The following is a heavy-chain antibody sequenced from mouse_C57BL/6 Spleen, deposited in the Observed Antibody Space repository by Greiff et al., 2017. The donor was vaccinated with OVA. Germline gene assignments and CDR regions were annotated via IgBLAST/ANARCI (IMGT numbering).Heavy chain of an antibody. V-gene: IGHV1-80*01. J-gene: IGHJ2*01. CDR1: GYAFSSYW. CDR2: IYPGDGDT. Sequence: QVQLQQSGAELVKPGASVKISCKASGYAFSSYWMNWVKQRPGKGLEWIGQIYPGDGDTNYNGKFKGQATLTADKSSSTAYMQLSSLTSEDSAVYFCARVRAAQAPPDYWGQGTTLTVSS. CDR3: ARVRAAQAPPDY. D-gene: IGHD3-2*02.